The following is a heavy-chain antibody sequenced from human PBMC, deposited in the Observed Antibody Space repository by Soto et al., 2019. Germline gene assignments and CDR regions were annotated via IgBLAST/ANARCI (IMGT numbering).Heavy chain of an antibody. CDR2: VSSNDTS. D-gene: IGHD3-10*01. CDR1: VASLSTSDSY. J-gene: IGHJ6*02. V-gene: IGHV4-30-4*08. CDR3: ARERIVTGPAGRGRLYNYAGVDV. Sequence: QVQLRASGPGLVKPSQTLSLTCSVSVASLSTSDSYWSWIRQVPGKGLEWLGYVSSNDTSSYHPARESRLSISLDTSNDRAARRLAAMTAAEAAGQFRARERIVTGPAGRGRLYNYAGVDVWGQGATVTV.